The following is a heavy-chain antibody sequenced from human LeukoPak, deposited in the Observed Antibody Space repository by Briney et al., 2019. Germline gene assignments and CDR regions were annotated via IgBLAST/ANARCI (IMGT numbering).Heavy chain of an antibody. J-gene: IGHJ3*02. CDR2: INPSGGST. D-gene: IGHD3-22*01. CDR1: GYTFTGYY. Sequence: ASVKVSCKASGYTFTGYYMHWVRQAPGQGLEWMGIINPSGGSTSYAQKFQGRVTMTRDTSTSTVYMELSSLRSEDTAVYYCARDYYDSSGLLAFDIWGQGTMVTVSS. V-gene: IGHV1-46*01. CDR3: ARDYYDSSGLLAFDI.